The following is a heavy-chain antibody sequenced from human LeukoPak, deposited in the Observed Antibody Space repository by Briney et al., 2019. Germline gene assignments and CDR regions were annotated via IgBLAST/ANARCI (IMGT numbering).Heavy chain of an antibody. CDR1: GFTFSSYW. CDR2: IKQDGSEK. J-gene: IGHJ4*02. V-gene: IGHV3-7*01. D-gene: IGHD3-3*01. CDR3: ARDTGGAGLRFLEWSTFFDY. Sequence: GSLRLSCAASGFTFSSYWMSWVRQAPGKGLEWVANIKQDGSEKYYVDSVKGRSTISRDNAKNSLYLQMNSLRAEDTAVYYCARDTGGAGLRFLEWSTFFDYWGQGTLVTVSS.